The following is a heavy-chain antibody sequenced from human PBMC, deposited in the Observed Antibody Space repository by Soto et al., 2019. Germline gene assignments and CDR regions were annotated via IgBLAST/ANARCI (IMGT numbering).Heavy chain of an antibody. D-gene: IGHD3-10*01. CDR1: GFTFSSYA. Sequence: PGGSLRLSCAASGFTFSSYAMSWVRQAPGKGLEWVSAISGSGGSTYYADSVKGRFTISRDNSKNTLYLQMNSLRAEDTAVYYCAKSSPSMVRGVIISAFDYWGQGTLVTVSS. CDR3: AKSSPSMVRGVIISAFDY. V-gene: IGHV3-23*01. J-gene: IGHJ4*02. CDR2: ISGSGGST.